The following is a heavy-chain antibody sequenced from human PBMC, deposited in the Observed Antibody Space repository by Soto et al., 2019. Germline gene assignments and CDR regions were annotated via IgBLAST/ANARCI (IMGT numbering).Heavy chain of an antibody. J-gene: IGHJ4*02. D-gene: IGHD6-13*01. Sequence: GASVKVSCKASGYTFTSYAVHWVRQAPGQRLEWMGWINAGNGNTKYSQKFQGRVTITRDTSASTAYMELSSLRSEDTAVYYCARDYAGIAAARTLLLYWGQGTLVTVSS. CDR2: INAGNGNT. CDR3: ARDYAGIAAARTLLLY. V-gene: IGHV1-3*01. CDR1: GYTFTSYA.